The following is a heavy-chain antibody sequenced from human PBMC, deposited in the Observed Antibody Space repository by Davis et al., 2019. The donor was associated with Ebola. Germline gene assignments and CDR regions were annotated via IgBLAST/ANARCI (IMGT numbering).Heavy chain of an antibody. D-gene: IGHD4-17*01. CDR1: GFTFSSYA. CDR3: AKPATVTTFGPIDY. V-gene: IGHV3-23*01. J-gene: IGHJ4*02. CDR2: ISGSGGST. Sequence: GESLKISCAASGFTFSSYAMSWVRLAPGKGLEWVSGISGSGGSTYYADSVKGRFTISRDNSKNTLYLQMNSLRAEDTAVYYCAKPATVTTFGPIDYWGQGTLVTVSS.